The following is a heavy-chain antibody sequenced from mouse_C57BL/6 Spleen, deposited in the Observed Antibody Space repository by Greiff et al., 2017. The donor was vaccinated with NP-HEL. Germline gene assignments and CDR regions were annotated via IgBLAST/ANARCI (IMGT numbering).Heavy chain of an antibody. CDR2: ISYDGSN. CDR1: GYSITSGYY. D-gene: IGHD1-1*01. CDR3: ASLLLRDYYAMDY. J-gene: IGHJ4*01. Sequence: EVQLVESGPGLVKPSQSLSLTCSVTGYSITSGYYWNWIRQFPGNKLEWMGYISYDGSNNYNPYLKNRISMTRDTSKNQFFLKLNSVTTEDTATYYCASLLLRDYYAMDYWGQGTSVTVSS. V-gene: IGHV3-6*01.